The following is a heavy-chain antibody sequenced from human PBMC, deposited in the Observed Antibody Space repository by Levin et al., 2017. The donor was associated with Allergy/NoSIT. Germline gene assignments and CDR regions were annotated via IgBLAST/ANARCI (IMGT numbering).Heavy chain of an antibody. Sequence: SETLSLTCTVSGGSISSGDYYWSWIRQPPGKGLEWIGYIYYSGSTYYNPSLKSRVTISVDTSKNQFSLKLSSVTAADTAVYYCARAGTGSGRDDYWGQGTLVTVS. J-gene: IGHJ4*02. D-gene: IGHD3-10*01. CDR1: GGSISSGDYY. V-gene: IGHV4-30-4*01. CDR3: ARAGTGSGRDDY. CDR2: IYYSGST.